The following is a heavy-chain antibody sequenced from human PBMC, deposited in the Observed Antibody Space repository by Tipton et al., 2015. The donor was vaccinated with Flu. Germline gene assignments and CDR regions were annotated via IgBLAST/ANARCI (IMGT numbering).Heavy chain of an antibody. Sequence: SLRLSCAASGFTFSSYEMNWVRQAPGKGLEWVSYISSSGSTIYYADSVKGRFTISRDNAKNSLYLQMNSLRAEDTAVYYCARAGIVGATSLDYWGQGTLVTVSS. CDR1: GFTFSSYE. J-gene: IGHJ4*02. D-gene: IGHD1-26*01. CDR3: ARAGIVGATSLDY. CDR2: ISSSGSTI. V-gene: IGHV3-48*03.